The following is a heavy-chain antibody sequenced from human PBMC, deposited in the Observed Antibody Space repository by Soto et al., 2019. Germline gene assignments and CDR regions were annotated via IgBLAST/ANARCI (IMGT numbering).Heavy chain of an antibody. J-gene: IGHJ4*02. CDR3: ARDLYDSSGYYRWGYFVY. Sequence: QVQLVESGGGVVQPGRSLRLSCAASGFTFSSYGMHWVRQAPGKGLAWVAVIWYDGSNKYYADSVKGRFTISRDNSKNTLYLQMNSLRAEDTSVYYCARDLYDSSGYYRWGYFVYWGQGTLVTVSS. V-gene: IGHV3-33*01. CDR2: IWYDGSNK. D-gene: IGHD3-22*01. CDR1: GFTFSSYG.